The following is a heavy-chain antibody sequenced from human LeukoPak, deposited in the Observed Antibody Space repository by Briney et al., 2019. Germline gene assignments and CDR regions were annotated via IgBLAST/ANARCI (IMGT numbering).Heavy chain of an antibody. CDR2: IIPILGIA. V-gene: IGHV1-69*04. CDR1: GGTFSSYA. D-gene: IGHD4-17*01. CDR3: ARDSRVYGDYGNWFDP. J-gene: IGHJ5*02. Sequence: GASVKVSCKASGGTFSSYAISWVRQAPGQGLEWMGRIIPILGIANYAQKFQGRVTITADKSTSTAYMELSSLRSEDTAVYYCARDSRVYGDYGNWFDPWGQGTLVTVSS.